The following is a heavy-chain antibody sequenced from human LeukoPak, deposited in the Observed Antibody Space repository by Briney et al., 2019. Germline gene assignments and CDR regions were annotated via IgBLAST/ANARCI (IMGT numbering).Heavy chain of an antibody. J-gene: IGHJ6*04. V-gene: IGHV3-30*18. CDR3: AKGPSAGLNYYYYYGMDV. CDR2: ISYDGSNK. D-gene: IGHD2-8*01. CDR1: GFTFSSYG. Sequence: GGSLRLSCAASGFTFSSYGMHWVRQAPGKGREGVAVISYDGSNKYYADSVKGRFTIPRDNSKNTLYLQINSLRAEDTAVYYCAKGPSAGLNYYYYYGMDVWGKGTTVTVSS.